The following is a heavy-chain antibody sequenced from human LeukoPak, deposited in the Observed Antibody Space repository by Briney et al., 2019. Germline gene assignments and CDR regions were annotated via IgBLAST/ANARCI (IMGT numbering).Heavy chain of an antibody. J-gene: IGHJ4*02. CDR3: ARAGSGD. CDR1: GYTFTSNY. V-gene: IGHV1-46*01. D-gene: IGHD3-10*01. CDR2: ISPSGGST. Sequence: ASVKVSCKAFGYTFTSNYMHWVRQAPGQGPEWMGVISPSGGSTTYAQKFQGRVTLTRDMSTSTDYLELSSLRSEDTAVYYCARAGSGDWGQGTLVTVSS.